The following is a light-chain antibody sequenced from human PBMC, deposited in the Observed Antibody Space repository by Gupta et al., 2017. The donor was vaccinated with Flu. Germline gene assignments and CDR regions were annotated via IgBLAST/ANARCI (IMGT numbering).Light chain of an antibody. Sequence: DIQMTQSPSTLSASVGDRVTITCRASQSISSWLAWYQQKPGKAPKLLIYKASSLESGVPSRFSGSGYGTEFTLTISSLQHDDFANYYCQQYNSYWTFGQGTKVEIK. CDR2: KAS. V-gene: IGKV1-5*03. CDR3: QQYNSYWT. J-gene: IGKJ1*01. CDR1: QSISSW.